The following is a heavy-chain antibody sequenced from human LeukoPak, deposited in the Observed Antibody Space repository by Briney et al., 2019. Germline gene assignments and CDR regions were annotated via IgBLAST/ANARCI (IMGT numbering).Heavy chain of an antibody. Sequence: SSETLSLTCTVSGGSISSYYWSWIRQPAGKGLEWIGRIYTSGSTNYNPSLKSRVTMSVDTSKNQFSLKPSSVTAADTAVYYCARVAARHWYYYYYMDVWGKGTTVTVSS. CDR2: IYTSGST. J-gene: IGHJ6*03. V-gene: IGHV4-4*07. CDR3: ARVAARHWYYYYYMDV. CDR1: GGSISSYY. D-gene: IGHD6-6*01.